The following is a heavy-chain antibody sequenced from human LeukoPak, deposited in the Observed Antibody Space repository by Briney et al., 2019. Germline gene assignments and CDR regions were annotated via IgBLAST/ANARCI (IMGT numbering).Heavy chain of an antibody. J-gene: IGHJ4*02. CDR2: IKQDGSEK. CDR3: ARVWDSSGWLRDY. Sequence: GGSLRLSCAASGFTFSSYWMSWVRQAPGKGLEWVANIKQDGSEKYYVDSVKGRFTISRDNAKNSLYLQMNSLRAEDTAVYYCARVWDSSGWLRDYWGQGTLVTVSS. V-gene: IGHV3-7*01. D-gene: IGHD6-19*01. CDR1: GFTFSSYW.